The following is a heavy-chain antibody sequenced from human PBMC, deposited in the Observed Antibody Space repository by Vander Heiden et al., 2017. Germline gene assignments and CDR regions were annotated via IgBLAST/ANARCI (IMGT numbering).Heavy chain of an antibody. CDR2: ISSSSSYI. Sequence: EVQLVESGGGLVKPGGSLRLSCAASGFTFSSYSMNWVRQAPGKGLECVSSISSSSSYIYYADSVKGRFTISRDNAKNSLYLQMNSLRAEDTAVYYCARELYCTNGVCYTYYYYGMNVWGQGTTGTVSS. CDR3: ARELYCTNGVCYTYYYYGMNV. V-gene: IGHV3-21*01. CDR1: GFTFSSYS. D-gene: IGHD2-8*01. J-gene: IGHJ6*02.